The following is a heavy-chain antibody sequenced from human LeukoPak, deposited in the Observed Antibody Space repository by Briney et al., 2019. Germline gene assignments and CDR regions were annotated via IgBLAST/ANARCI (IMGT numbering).Heavy chain of an antibody. CDR3: ALVPAASRGWFDP. V-gene: IGHV5-51*01. Sequence: GESLKISCKGSGYSFTSYWIGWVRQMPGKGLEWMGIIWPGDSDTRYSPSFQGQVTISADKSISTAYLQWSSLKASDTAMYYCALVPAASRGWFDPWGQGTLVTVSS. J-gene: IGHJ5*02. D-gene: IGHD2-2*01. CDR1: GYSFTSYW. CDR2: IWPGDSDT.